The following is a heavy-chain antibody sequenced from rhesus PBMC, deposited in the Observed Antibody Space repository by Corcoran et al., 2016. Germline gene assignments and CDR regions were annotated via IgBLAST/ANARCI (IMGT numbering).Heavy chain of an antibody. J-gene: IGHJ4*01. V-gene: IGHV4-65*01. CDR2: ISGSGGNR. CDR1: GGSVSSGNW. CDR3: ESGGCGWALAY. D-gene: IGHD6-37*01. Sequence: QVQLQESGPGLVKPAETLSLTCAVSGGSVSSGNWWSWIRQPPGTGLEWIGYISGSGGNRYHNPTTKSRVTSVTYTSQNQFSLNLRAGTAADTAVYYCESGGCGWALAYWGHGVLVTVSS.